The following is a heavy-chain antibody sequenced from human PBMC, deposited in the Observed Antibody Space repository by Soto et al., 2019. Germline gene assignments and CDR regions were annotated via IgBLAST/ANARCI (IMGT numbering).Heavy chain of an antibody. D-gene: IGHD3-16*01. J-gene: IGHJ4*02. Sequence: QVQLQESGPGLVKPSDSLSHTCTVSGGSINSDYWSWIRQPPGKGLEWIGRISYTGSTNYNPSLKRRVTISPDTSKTQVSLKLSSVTAADTAVYYCARGADGDYFVSWGQGTLVTVSS. V-gene: IGHV4-59*07. CDR1: GGSINSDY. CDR3: ARGADGDYFVS. CDR2: ISYTGST.